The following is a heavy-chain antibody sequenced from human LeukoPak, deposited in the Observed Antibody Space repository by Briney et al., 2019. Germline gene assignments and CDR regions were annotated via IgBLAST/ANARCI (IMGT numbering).Heavy chain of an antibody. J-gene: IGHJ4*02. CDR2: IYSGGST. Sequence: PGGSLSLSCAASGFTVSSDYMSWVRQAPGKGLEWVSVIYSGGSTYYADSVKGRFTISRDNSKNTLYLQMNSLRAEDTAVYYCARASGGIDYWGQGTLVTVSS. CDR3: ARASGGIDY. CDR1: GFTVSSDY. V-gene: IGHV3-53*01.